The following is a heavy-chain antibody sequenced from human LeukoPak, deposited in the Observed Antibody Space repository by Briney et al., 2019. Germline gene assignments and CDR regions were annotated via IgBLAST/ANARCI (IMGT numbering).Heavy chain of an antibody. CDR1: GGSISSSSYY. CDR3: ARDAKPYSSSRQYYFDY. CDR2: IYYSGST. Sequence: SETLSLTCTVSGGSISSSSYYWGWIRQPPGKGLECIRSIYYSGSTYYNPSLKSRVTISVDTSKNQFSLKLSSVTAADTAVYYCARDAKPYSSSRQYYFDYWGQGTLVTVSS. J-gene: IGHJ4*02. V-gene: IGHV4-39*07. D-gene: IGHD6-13*01.